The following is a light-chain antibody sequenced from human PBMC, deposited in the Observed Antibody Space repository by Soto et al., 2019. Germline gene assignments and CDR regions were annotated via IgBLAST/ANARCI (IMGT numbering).Light chain of an antibody. CDR2: DVN. V-gene: IGLV2-11*01. J-gene: IGLJ2*01. CDR1: SSDVGGYKY. CDR3: CSYAGSYTLL. Sequence: QAVLTQPRSVSGSPGQSVTISCTGTSSDVGGYKYVSWYQQHPGKAPKLMIYDVNKRPSGVPDRFSGSRSGNTASLTISGLQAEDEADYYCCSYAGSYTLLFGGGTKVTVL.